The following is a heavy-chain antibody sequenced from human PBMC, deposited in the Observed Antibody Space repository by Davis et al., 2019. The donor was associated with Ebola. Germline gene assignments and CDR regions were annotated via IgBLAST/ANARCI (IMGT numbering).Heavy chain of an antibody. CDR3: ARQYRYGATNDY. CDR1: GFTFSDYG. D-gene: IGHD1-26*01. V-gene: IGHV3-30*03. J-gene: IGHJ4*02. Sequence: PGGSLRLSCAASGFTFSDYGIHWVRQAPGKGLEWVAVISYDANNEYYAGSVKGRFTISRDNSRNTVYLQMNSLRAEDTAIYYCARQYRYGATNDYWGQGTLVTISS. CDR2: ISYDANNE.